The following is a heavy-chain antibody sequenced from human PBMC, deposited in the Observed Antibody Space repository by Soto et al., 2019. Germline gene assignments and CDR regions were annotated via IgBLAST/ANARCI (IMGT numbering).Heavy chain of an antibody. Sequence: GSLRLSCAASGFTFSSYAMSWVRQAPGKGLEWVSAISGSGGSTYYADSVKGRFTISRDNSKNTLYLQMNSLRAEDTAVYYCAKDADQYYYGSGSISFDYWGQGTLVTVST. CDR1: GFTFSSYA. CDR2: ISGSGGST. J-gene: IGHJ4*02. D-gene: IGHD3-10*01. CDR3: AKDADQYYYGSGSISFDY. V-gene: IGHV3-23*01.